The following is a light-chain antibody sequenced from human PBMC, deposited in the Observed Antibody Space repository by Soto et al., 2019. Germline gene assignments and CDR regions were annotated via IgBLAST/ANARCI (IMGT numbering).Light chain of an antibody. J-gene: IGKJ4*01. CDR2: DAS. V-gene: IGKV3-11*01. CDR3: LHRSNWPLT. CDR1: QSVSSY. Sequence: EIVLTQSPATLSLSPGERATLSCRASQSVSSYLAWYQQKPGQAPRLLIYDASNRATGIPARFSGSGSGTDFTLTISSLEPEDFAVYYCLHRSNWPLTFGGGTKVEIK.